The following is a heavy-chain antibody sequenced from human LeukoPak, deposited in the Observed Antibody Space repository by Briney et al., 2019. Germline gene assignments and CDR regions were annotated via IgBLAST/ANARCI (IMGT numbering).Heavy chain of an antibody. J-gene: IGHJ3*02. CDR2: ISWDGDTT. CDR3: AKVAQYYYDSDAFDI. Sequence: GGSLRLSCAASGFTFDDYTMHWVRQTPGKGLEWVSGISWDGDTTYYADSVKGRFTISRDNNKNSLYLQMNSLRTEDTAFYYCAKVAQYYYDSDAFDIWGQGTMVTVSS. CDR1: GFTFDDYT. V-gene: IGHV3-43*01. D-gene: IGHD3-22*01.